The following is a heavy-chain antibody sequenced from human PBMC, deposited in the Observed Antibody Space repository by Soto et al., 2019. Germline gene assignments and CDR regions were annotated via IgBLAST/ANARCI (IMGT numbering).Heavy chain of an antibody. CDR3: ARDPRGMSKWHYDILTGLTKPYYFDY. CDR1: GYTFTSYA. J-gene: IGHJ4*02. CDR2: INAGNGNT. V-gene: IGHV1-3*01. D-gene: IGHD3-9*01. Sequence: QVQLVQSGAEVKKPAASVKVSCKASGYTFTSYAMHWVRQAPGQRLEWMGWINAGNGNTKYSQKFQGRVTITRDTSASTAYMELSSLRSEDTAVYYCARDPRGMSKWHYDILTGLTKPYYFDYWGQGTLVTVSS.